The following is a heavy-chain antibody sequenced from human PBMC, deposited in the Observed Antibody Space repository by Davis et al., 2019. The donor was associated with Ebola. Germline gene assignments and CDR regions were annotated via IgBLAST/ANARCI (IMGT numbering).Heavy chain of an antibody. V-gene: IGHV1-46*01. CDR3: AREVVVVVADTPSGYYYYGMDV. CDR2: INPRGGST. D-gene: IGHD2-15*01. CDR1: GYTFTSYY. J-gene: IGHJ6*04. Sequence: ASVQVSCKASGYTFTSYYMHWVRQAPGQGLEWMGRINPRGGSTNYAQKFQGRITMTRDTSTSTVYMELSSLRSEDTAVYYCAREVVVVVADTPSGYYYYGMDVWGKGTTVTVSS.